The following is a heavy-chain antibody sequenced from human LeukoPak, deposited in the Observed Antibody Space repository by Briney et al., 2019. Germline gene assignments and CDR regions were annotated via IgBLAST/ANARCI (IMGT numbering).Heavy chain of an antibody. CDR1: GFTFSSYA. J-gene: IGHJ6*02. CDR3: AKDRWYDSGRDCMDV. V-gene: IGHV3-23*01. Sequence: GGSLRLSCAASGFTFSSYAMSWVRQAPGKGLEWVSAISGSGGSTYYADSVKGRFTISRDNSKNTLYLQMNSLRAEDTAVYYCAKDRWYDSGRDCMDVWGQGTTVTVSS. D-gene: IGHD3-22*01. CDR2: ISGSGGST.